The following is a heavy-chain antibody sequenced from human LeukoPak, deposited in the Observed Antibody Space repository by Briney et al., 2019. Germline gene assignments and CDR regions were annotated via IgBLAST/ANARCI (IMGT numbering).Heavy chain of an antibody. Sequence: SETLSLTCTVSGGSISSYYWTWIRQPPGKGLEWIGFVYYSGSTNYNPSLKSRVTISLDASKKQFFLKLSSVTAADTAVYYCARVGSGSYLDCWGQGTLVTVSS. CDR3: ARVGSGSYLDC. CDR1: GGSISSYY. D-gene: IGHD3-10*01. V-gene: IGHV4-59*01. J-gene: IGHJ4*02. CDR2: VYYSGST.